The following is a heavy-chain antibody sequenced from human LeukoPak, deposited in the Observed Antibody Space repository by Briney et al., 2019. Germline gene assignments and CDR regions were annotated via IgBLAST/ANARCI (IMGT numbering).Heavy chain of an antibody. CDR2: IYWDDNK. CDR3: AHYGDYRFLYYFDH. Sequence: SGPTLVNPTQTLTLTCTFSGFSLRTTGVGVGWVRQPPGKALEWLALIYWDDNKLYSPSLRSSVTITKDTSKNQVVLKMTKMAPVDTATYYCAHYGDYRFLYYFDHWGQGALVTVSS. CDR1: GFSLRTTGVG. V-gene: IGHV2-5*02. J-gene: IGHJ4*02. D-gene: IGHD4-17*01.